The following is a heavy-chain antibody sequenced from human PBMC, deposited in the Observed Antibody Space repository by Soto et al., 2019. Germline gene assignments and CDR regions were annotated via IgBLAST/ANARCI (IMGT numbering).Heavy chain of an antibody. CDR3: ARDGTMTTGGYYYGMDV. Sequence: SVKVSCKSSGFTFTSSAVQWVRQARGQRLEWIGWIVVGSGNTNYAQKFQERVTITRDMSTSTAYMELSSLRSEDTAVYFCARDGTMTTGGYYYGMDVWGQGTTVTVSS. CDR2: IVVGSGNT. CDR1: GFTFTSSA. V-gene: IGHV1-58*01. D-gene: IGHD4-17*01. J-gene: IGHJ6*02.